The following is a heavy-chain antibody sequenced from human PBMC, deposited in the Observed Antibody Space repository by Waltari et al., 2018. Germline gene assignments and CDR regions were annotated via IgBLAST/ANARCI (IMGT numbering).Heavy chain of an antibody. CDR3: ARGSVAAGDSDY. J-gene: IGHJ4*02. Sequence: QVQLVQSGAEVKKPGASVKVSCKASGSTFTSYDKHWVRQATGHGLAWMGWMNPNSGNTGYAQKFQGRVTMTRNTSISTAYMELSSLRSEDTAVYYCARGSVAAGDSDYWGQGTLVTVSS. CDR1: GSTFTSYD. V-gene: IGHV1-8*01. CDR2: MNPNSGNT. D-gene: IGHD6-13*01.